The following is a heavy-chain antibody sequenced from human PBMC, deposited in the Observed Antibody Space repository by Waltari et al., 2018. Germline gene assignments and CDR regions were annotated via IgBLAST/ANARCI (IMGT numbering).Heavy chain of an antibody. CDR1: GFPFSSYW. CDR2: INSGGSST. J-gene: IGHJ4*02. V-gene: IGHV3-74*01. CDR3: ARVTVTTPWNFDF. Sequence: EVQLVESGGGSVQPGGSLRLSCDASGFPFSSYWMHWVRQAPGKGLMWVSRINSGGSSTTYADSVKGRFTISRDNAKNTLYLQMNSLRAEDTAVYYCARVTVTTPWNFDFWGQGTLVTVSS. D-gene: IGHD4-17*01.